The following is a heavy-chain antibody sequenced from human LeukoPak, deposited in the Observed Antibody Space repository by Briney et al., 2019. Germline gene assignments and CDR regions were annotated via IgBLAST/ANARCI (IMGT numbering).Heavy chain of an antibody. CDR1: GFTFSSYS. CDR2: ISSSSSYI. J-gene: IGHJ4*02. V-gene: IGHV3-21*01. Sequence: GGSLRLSCAASGFTFSSYSMNWVRQAPGKGLEWVSSISSSSSYIYYADSVKGRFTISRDNSKNTLYLQMNSLRAEDTAVYYCARAGTYGNFDYWGQGTLVTVSS. CDR3: ARAGTYGNFDY. D-gene: IGHD4-17*01.